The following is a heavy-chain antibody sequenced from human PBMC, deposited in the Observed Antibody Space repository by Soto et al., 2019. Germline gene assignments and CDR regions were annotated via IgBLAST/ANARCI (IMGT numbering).Heavy chain of an antibody. CDR1: GYTFYSYG. CDR2: ISAYNGNT. J-gene: IGHJ4*02. D-gene: IGHD1-26*01. V-gene: IGHV1-18*01. CDR3: ARQWEPLYYFDY. Sequence: GASLKVSCKASGYTFYSYGISWVRQAPGQGLEWMGWISAYNGNTNYAQKLQGRVTMTTDTSTSTAYMELRSLRSDDTAVYYCARQWEPLYYFDYWGQGTLVPVSS.